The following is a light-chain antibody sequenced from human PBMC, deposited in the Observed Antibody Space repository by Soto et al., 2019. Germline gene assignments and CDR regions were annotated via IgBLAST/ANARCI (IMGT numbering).Light chain of an antibody. Sequence: QLVLTQSPSASASLGASVKLTCTLSSGHSSYAIAWHQQQPEKGPRYLMKLNSDGSHSKGDGIPDRFSGSSSGAERYLTXXXXXXXDEXDYYCQTWGTGIHWVFGGGTKLTVL. CDR2: LNSDGSH. J-gene: IGLJ3*02. V-gene: IGLV4-69*01. CDR1: SGHSSYA. CDR3: QTWGTGIHWV.